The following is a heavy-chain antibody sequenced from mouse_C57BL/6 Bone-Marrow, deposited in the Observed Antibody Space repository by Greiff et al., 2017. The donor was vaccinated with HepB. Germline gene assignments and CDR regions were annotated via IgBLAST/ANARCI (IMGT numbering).Heavy chain of an antibody. CDR1: GFTFSSYA. CDR3: ARDRTTVVAPYYAMDY. V-gene: IGHV5-4*01. D-gene: IGHD1-1*01. J-gene: IGHJ4*01. CDR2: ISDGGSYT. Sequence: VKLVESGGGLVKPGGSLKLSCAASGFTFSSYAMSWVRQTPEKRLEWVATISDGGSYTYYPDNVKGRFTISRDNAKNNLYLQMSHLKSEDTAMYYCARDRTTVVAPYYAMDYWGQGTSVTVSS.